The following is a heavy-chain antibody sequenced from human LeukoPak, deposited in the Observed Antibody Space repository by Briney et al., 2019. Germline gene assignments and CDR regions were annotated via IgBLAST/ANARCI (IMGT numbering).Heavy chain of an antibody. CDR3: ARDYRHDYGDYFDY. CDR1: GFTFSSHA. J-gene: IGHJ4*02. V-gene: IGHV3-30-3*01. D-gene: IGHD4-17*01. CDR2: ISYDGSNK. Sequence: GGSLRLSCAASGFTFSSHAMHWVRQAPGKGLEWVAVISYDGSNKYYADSVKGRFTISRDNSKNTLYLQMNSLRAEDTAVYYCARDYRHDYGDYFDYWGQGTLVTVSS.